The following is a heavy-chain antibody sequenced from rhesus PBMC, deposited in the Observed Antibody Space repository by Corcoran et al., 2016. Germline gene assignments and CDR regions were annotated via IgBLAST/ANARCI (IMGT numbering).Heavy chain of an antibody. CDR2: IYSSSGNT. Sequence: QVQLQESGPGLRKPLETLSLTCAVAGGSLSGAHYYWIWIRLPTGMGLEWIGGIYSSSGNTYYNPSLKSRVTISKDPAKNQFSLKLSSVTAADTAVYYCARGNTLLTWYFDLWGPGTPITSSS. J-gene: IGHJ2*01. CDR1: GGSLSGAHYY. CDR3: ARGNTLLTWYFDL. V-gene: IGHV4S12*01. D-gene: IGHD2-15*01.